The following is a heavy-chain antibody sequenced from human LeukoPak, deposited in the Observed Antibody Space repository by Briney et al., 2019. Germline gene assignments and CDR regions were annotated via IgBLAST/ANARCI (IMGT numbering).Heavy chain of an antibody. D-gene: IGHD3-10*01. CDR1: GFTLSSYC. CDR2: IKQDGSEK. Sequence: GGSLRLSCTASGFTLSSYCMNWVRQAPGKGLEWVANIKQDGSEKYYVDSVKGRFTISRDNAKKSLYVQMNSLRAEDTALYYCAREYYGSGSYYNVGYWGQGTLVTVSS. J-gene: IGHJ4*02. CDR3: AREYYGSGSYYNVGY. V-gene: IGHV3-7*05.